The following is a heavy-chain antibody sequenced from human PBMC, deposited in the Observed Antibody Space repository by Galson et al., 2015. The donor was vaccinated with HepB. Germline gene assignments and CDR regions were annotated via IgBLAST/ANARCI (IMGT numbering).Heavy chain of an antibody. CDR1: GYTLTTYY. CDR2: INPSGGST. CDR3: ARDLIGYINF. Sequence: SVKVSCKASGYTLTTYYIHWVRQAPGQGLEWMGMINPSGGSTTYAQKFQGRVTMTRDTSTSTVYMELSSLRSEDTAVYFCARDLIGYINFWGQGTLATVSS. D-gene: IGHD5-24*01. V-gene: IGHV1-46*01. J-gene: IGHJ4*02.